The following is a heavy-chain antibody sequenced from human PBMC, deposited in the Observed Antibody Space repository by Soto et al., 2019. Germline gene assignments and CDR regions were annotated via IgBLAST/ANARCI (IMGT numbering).Heavy chain of an antibody. J-gene: IGHJ4*02. V-gene: IGHV3-21*01. Sequence: GGSLRLSCAASGFTFSSYSMNWVRQAPGKGLEWVSSISSSSSYIYYADSVKGRFTISRDNAKNSLYLQMNSLRAEDTAVYYCARRLYDSSGPIDYWGQGTLVTVSS. CDR3: ARRLYDSSGPIDY. CDR1: GFTFSSYS. D-gene: IGHD3-22*01. CDR2: ISSSSSYI.